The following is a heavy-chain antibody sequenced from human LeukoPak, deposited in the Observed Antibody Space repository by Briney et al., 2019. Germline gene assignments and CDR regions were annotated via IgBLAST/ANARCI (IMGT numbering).Heavy chain of an antibody. Sequence: ASVKVSCKASGYTFTGYYMHWVRQAPGQGLEWMGWINPNSGGTNYAQKFQGRVTVTRDTSVSTAYMELSRLRSDDTAVYYCARDLLAAHNRFDYWGQGTLVTVSS. CDR1: GYTFTGYY. CDR3: ARDLLAAHNRFDY. D-gene: IGHD6-13*01. J-gene: IGHJ4*02. CDR2: INPNSGGT. V-gene: IGHV1-2*02.